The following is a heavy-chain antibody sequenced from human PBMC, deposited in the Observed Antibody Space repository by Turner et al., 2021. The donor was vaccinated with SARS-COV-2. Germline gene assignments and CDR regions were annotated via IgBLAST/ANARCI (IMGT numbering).Heavy chain of an antibody. D-gene: IGHD3-9*01. V-gene: IGHV3-30*18. J-gene: IGHJ4*02. CDR1: GFTFRRYG. CDR2: LSYDGSNN. Sequence: CAAAGFTFRRYGMTWVRQGPGKGLGWVAVLSYDGSNNYYAASVKGRFPICRDNSKNTLYLQMNSLRAEDTAVYYCAKGSYYDILTGYYALDYWGQGTLVTVSS. CDR3: AKGSYYDILTGYYALDY.